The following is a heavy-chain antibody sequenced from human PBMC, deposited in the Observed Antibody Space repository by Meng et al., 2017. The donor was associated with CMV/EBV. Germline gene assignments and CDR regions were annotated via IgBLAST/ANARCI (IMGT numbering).Heavy chain of an antibody. CDR3: ARSQEVVRVLTPWFDY. D-gene: IGHD3-22*01. J-gene: IGHJ4*02. V-gene: IGHV4-39*07. CDR1: GCSLVISSSH. CDR2: INYCGST. Sequence: VLLKPSATLYLTCRLSGCSLVISSSHLGLTLHPPVKSLDCLGSINYCGSTYYNPSLRSRVTISVDTSKNQFSLKLSSVTAADTAVYYCARSQEVVRVLTPWFDYWGQGTLVTVSS.